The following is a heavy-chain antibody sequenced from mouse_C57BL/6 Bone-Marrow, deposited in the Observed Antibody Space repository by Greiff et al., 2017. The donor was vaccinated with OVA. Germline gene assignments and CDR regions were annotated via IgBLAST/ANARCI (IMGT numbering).Heavy chain of an antibody. D-gene: IGHD2-5*01. V-gene: IGHV1-15*01. CDR3: TRGYSNYYAMDY. Sequence: VQLQQSGAELVRPGASVTLSCKASGYTFTDYEMHWVKQTPVHGLEWIGALDPETGGTAYNQKFKGKAILTADKSSSTAYMELRSLTSKDSAVYYCTRGYSNYYAMDYWGQGTSVTVSS. CDR1: GYTFTDYE. CDR2: LDPETGGT. J-gene: IGHJ4*01.